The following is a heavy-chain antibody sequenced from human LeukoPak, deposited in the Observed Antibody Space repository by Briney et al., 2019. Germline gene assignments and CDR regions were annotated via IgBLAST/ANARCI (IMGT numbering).Heavy chain of an antibody. Sequence: MPSEILSLTCAVSGGSISSSNWWSWVRQPPGKGLEWIGEIYHSGSTNYNPSLKSRVTISVDKSKNQFSLKLSSVTAADTAVYYCARSVSDYYDSSGYYPYYFDYWGQGTLVTVSS. V-gene: IGHV4-4*02. CDR2: IYHSGST. CDR1: GGSISSSNW. J-gene: IGHJ4*02. CDR3: ARSVSDYYDSSGYYPYYFDY. D-gene: IGHD3-22*01.